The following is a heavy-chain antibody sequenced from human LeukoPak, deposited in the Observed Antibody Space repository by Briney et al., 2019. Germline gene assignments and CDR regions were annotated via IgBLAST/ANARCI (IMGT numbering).Heavy chain of an antibody. V-gene: IGHV3-33*01. CDR1: GFTFSSYG. Sequence: GGSLRLSCAASGFTFSSYGMHWVRQAPGKGLEWGSDIWYDGSNKYYADSVKGRFTISRDDSKNALYLQMNSLRAEDTAVYYYARDQAVNYYYGMDVWGKGTTVTVSS. D-gene: IGHD6-19*01. CDR2: IWYDGSNK. J-gene: IGHJ6*04. CDR3: ARDQAVNYYYGMDV.